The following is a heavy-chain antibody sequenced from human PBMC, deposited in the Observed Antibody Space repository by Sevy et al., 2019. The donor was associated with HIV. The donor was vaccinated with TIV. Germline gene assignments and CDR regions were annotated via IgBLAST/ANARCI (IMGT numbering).Heavy chain of an antibody. CDR3: AGGAVAGTFDH. D-gene: IGHD6-19*01. V-gene: IGHV3-74*01. Sequence: GGSLRLSCAASGFTFSSYWMHWVRQAPGKGLVWVSRVNSDGSSTSYADSVKGRFTISRDNAKNTLYLQMNSLRAEDTAMYYCAGGAVAGTFDHWGQGTLVTVSS. J-gene: IGHJ4*02. CDR2: VNSDGSST. CDR1: GFTFSSYW.